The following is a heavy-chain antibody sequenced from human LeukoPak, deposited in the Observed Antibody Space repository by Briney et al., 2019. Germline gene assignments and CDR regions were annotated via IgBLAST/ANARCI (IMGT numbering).Heavy chain of an antibody. CDR3: ARSSSYGDLFFDY. Sequence: GGSLRLSCAASGSTFSSNYMSWVRQAPGKGLEWVSVIYSGGSTYYADSVKGRFTISRDNSKNTLYLQMNSLRAEDTAVYYCARSSSYGDLFFDYWGQGTLVTVSS. CDR1: GSTFSSNY. J-gene: IGHJ4*02. V-gene: IGHV3-53*01. D-gene: IGHD4-17*01. CDR2: IYSGGST.